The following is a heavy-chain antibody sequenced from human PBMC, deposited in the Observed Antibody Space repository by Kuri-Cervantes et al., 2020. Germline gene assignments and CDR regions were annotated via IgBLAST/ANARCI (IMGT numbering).Heavy chain of an antibody. Sequence: ASVKVSCKASGYTFTSYYMHWVRQAPGQGLEWMGIINPSGGSTSYAQKFQGRVTMTRDTSTSTVYIELSSLRSEDTAVYYCARAGSSGVVVAADASELDYWGQGTLVTVSS. CDR1: GYTFTSYY. J-gene: IGHJ4*02. CDR2: INPSGGST. D-gene: IGHD2-15*01. V-gene: IGHV1-46*01. CDR3: ARAGSSGVVVAADASELDY.